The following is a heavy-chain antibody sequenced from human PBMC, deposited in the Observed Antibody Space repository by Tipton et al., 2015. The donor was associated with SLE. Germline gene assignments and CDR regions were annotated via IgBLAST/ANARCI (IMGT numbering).Heavy chain of an antibody. J-gene: IGHJ2*01. CDR3: ARRGYKSWYFDL. CDR1: GASISGNY. V-gene: IGHV4-59*01. D-gene: IGHD5-24*01. Sequence: TLSLTCTVSGASISGNYWNWIRQSPGKGLEWIGNVYYVGSTNYNPSLKGRVTISVATSKNQFSLKLRSVTAADTAVYYCARRGYKSWYFDLWGRGALVTVSS. CDR2: VYYVGST.